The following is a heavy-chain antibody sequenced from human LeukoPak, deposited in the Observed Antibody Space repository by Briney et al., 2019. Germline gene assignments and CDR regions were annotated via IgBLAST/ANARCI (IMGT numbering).Heavy chain of an antibody. Sequence: GGSLRLSCAASGFTFSDYYVSWIRQAPGKGLEWVSYISSSGSTIYYADSVKGRFTISRDNAKNSLYLQMNSLRAEDTAVYYCARDEEYCSSTSCKHYYYYMDVWGKGTTVTVSS. V-gene: IGHV3-11*01. D-gene: IGHD2-2*01. CDR3: ARDEEYCSSTSCKHYYYYMDV. J-gene: IGHJ6*03. CDR1: GFTFSDYY. CDR2: ISSSGSTI.